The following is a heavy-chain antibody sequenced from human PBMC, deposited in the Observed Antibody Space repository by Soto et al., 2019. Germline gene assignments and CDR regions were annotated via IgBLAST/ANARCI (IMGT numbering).Heavy chain of an antibody. CDR2: ISWDGGST. CDR1: GFTFDDYT. J-gene: IGHJ6*02. CDR3: AKDMIAAPPAHYYYYGMDV. D-gene: IGHD6-13*01. Sequence: HPGGSLRLSCAASGFTFDDYTMHWVRQAPGKGLEWVSLISWDGGSTYYADSVKGRFTISRDNSKNSLYLQMNSLRTEDTALYYCAKDMIAAPPAHYYYYGMDVWGQGTTVTVSS. V-gene: IGHV3-43*01.